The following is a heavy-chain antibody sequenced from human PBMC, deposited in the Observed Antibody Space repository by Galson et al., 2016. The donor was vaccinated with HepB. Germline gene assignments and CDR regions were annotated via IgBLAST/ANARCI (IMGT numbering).Heavy chain of an antibody. CDR3: VQGSTAPAV. J-gene: IGHJ6*04. CDR2: TSRRGDSR. CDR1: GFTFGSYG. V-gene: IGHV3-23*01. Sequence: SLRLSCAASGFTFGSYGMTWVRQAPGKGLECVASTSRRGDSRDYADSVRGRFTISRDNSKNILYLQMNSLRAEDTALYYCVQGSTAPAVWGKGTPVTVST. D-gene: IGHD2-2*01.